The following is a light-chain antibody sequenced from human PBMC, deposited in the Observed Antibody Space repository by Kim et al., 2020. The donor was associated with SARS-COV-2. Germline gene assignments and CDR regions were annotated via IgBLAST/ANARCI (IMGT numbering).Light chain of an antibody. CDR1: QSVSSS. Sequence: SLSPGERATLSCRASQSVSSSLAWYQQKPGQTTRVVIYDASNRATGIPARFSGSGSVTDFTLTISSLEPEEFAVYYCHQPNNGWTFGQGTKVDIQ. J-gene: IGKJ1*01. V-gene: IGKV3-11*01. CDR3: HQPNNGWT. CDR2: DAS.